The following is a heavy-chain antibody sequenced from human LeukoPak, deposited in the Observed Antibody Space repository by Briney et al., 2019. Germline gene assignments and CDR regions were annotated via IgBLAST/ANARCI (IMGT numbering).Heavy chain of an antibody. J-gene: IGHJ6*02. Sequence: SVKVSCKASGGTFSSYAISWVRQAPGQGLEWMGGIIPIFGTANYAQKFQGRVTITADESTSTAYMELSSLRSEDTAVYYCASFLPAGYCSSTSCYMRTSYYYGMDVWGQGTTVTVSS. CDR1: GGTFSSYA. V-gene: IGHV1-69*13. CDR2: IIPIFGTA. D-gene: IGHD2-2*02. CDR3: ASFLPAGYCSSTSCYMRTSYYYGMDV.